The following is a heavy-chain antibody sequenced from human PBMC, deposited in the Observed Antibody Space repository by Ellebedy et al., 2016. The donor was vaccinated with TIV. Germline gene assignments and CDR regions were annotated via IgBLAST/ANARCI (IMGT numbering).Heavy chain of an antibody. J-gene: IGHJ4*02. Sequence: PGGSLRLSCSASGFTFSNYAMHWVRQAPGKGLEYVSAISSNGGNTYYADSVKGRFTPSRDDSTKTVFLHMNNLKVEDTARYYCAKGGGSGFDYWGQGALVLVSS. CDR1: GFTFSNYA. CDR2: ISSNGGNT. D-gene: IGHD3-10*01. CDR3: AKGGGSGFDY. V-gene: IGHV3-64D*06.